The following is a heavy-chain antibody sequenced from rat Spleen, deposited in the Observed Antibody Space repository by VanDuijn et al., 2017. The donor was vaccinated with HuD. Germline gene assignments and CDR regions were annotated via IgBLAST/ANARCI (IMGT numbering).Heavy chain of an antibody. V-gene: IGHV5-27*01. J-gene: IGHJ4*01. CDR3: AKDKDGGYVMDA. CDR1: GFTFRNYD. CDR2: ISPSGGGT. D-gene: IGHD1-11*01. Sequence: EVQLVESGGGLVQPGRSLKLSCAASGFTFRNYDMAWVRQDPTKGLEWVTSISPSGGGTYYRDSVKGRFTTSRDNAKSILYLQMNSLRSEDTATYYCAKDKDGGYVMDAWGQGASVTVSS.